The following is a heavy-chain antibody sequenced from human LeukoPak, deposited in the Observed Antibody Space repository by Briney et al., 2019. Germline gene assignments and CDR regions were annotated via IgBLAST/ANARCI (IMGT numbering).Heavy chain of an antibody. J-gene: IGHJ6*02. D-gene: IGHD5-12*01. CDR1: GYTFTSYY. CDR3: ARAGKEWPRPYQYDGMDV. CDR2: INPSGGST. Sequence: WASVKVSCKASGYTFTSYYMHWVRQAPGQGLEWMGIINPSGGSTSYAQKFQGRVTMTTDTSTSTAYMELRSLRSDDTAMYYCARAGKEWPRPYQYDGMDVWGQGTTVTVSS. V-gene: IGHV1-46*01.